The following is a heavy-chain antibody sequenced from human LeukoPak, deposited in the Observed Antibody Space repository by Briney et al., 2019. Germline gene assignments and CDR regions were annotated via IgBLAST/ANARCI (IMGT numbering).Heavy chain of an antibody. J-gene: IGHJ4*02. CDR1: GYSVSSVYY. D-gene: IGHD2-15*01. V-gene: IGHV4-38-2*01. CDR2: VFHGGTT. CDR3: ARHGFCNGGNCPDY. Sequence: SETLSLTCAVSGYSVSSVYYWGWIRQAPRRGLEWIGNVFHGGTTHSNPTLKCRVTVSLDTSKNQFSLKLRSVTAEDTAVYFCARHGFCNGGNCPDYWGQGILVTVSS.